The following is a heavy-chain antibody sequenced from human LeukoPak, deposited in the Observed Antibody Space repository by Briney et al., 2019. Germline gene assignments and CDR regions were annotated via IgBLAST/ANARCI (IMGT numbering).Heavy chain of an antibody. V-gene: IGHV3-48*03. Sequence: GGSLRLSCAASGFIFSSYEMNWVRQAPGKGLEWIAYISGSGNTIYYADSVEGRFTISRDNAQNSLYLQMNSLRAEDTAVYYCASLGAGTGAVDYWGQGTLVTVSS. D-gene: IGHD6-19*01. J-gene: IGHJ4*02. CDR1: GFIFSSYE. CDR3: ASLGAGTGAVDY. CDR2: ISGSGNTI.